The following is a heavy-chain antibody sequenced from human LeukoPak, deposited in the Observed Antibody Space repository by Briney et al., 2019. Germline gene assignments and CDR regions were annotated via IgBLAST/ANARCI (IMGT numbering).Heavy chain of an antibody. CDR3: ARDCSSTSCYWNAFDI. Sequence: SETLSLTCTLSGGSISSYYWSWIRQPPGKGLEWIGYIYYSGSTNYNPSLKSRVTISVDTSKNQFSLKLSSVTAADTAVYYCARDCSSTSCYWNAFDIWGQGTMVTVSS. J-gene: IGHJ3*02. D-gene: IGHD2-2*01. CDR1: GGSISSYY. V-gene: IGHV4-59*01. CDR2: IYYSGST.